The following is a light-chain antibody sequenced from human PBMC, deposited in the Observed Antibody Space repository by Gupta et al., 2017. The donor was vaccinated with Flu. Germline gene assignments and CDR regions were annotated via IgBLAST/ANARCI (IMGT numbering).Light chain of an antibody. V-gene: IGKV1-9*01. CDR3: QQLNSFPDT. J-gene: IGKJ5*01. Sequence: DIKLTQSTSFLSASVGDRVTITCRASQAISTYLAWYQQNPGKAPKLLIYAASTMQSGVPSRCSGSGSGTEFTLTVGSLQPEDFATYYCQQLNSFPDTFGQGTQLEIK. CDR2: AAS. CDR1: QAISTY.